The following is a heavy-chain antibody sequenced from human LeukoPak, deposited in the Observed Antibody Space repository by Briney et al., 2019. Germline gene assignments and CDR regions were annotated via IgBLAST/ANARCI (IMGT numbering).Heavy chain of an antibody. J-gene: IGHJ4*02. CDR1: GVAFSSYW. Sequence: QPGGSLRLSCAASGVAFSSYWMHWVRQAPGKGLVWVSRINSDGSSTSYADSVKGRFTISRDNAKNTLYLQMNSLRAEDTAVYYCARDSSSREYYFDYWGQGTLVTVSS. CDR2: INSDGSST. V-gene: IGHV3-74*01. CDR3: ARDSSSREYYFDY. D-gene: IGHD6-6*01.